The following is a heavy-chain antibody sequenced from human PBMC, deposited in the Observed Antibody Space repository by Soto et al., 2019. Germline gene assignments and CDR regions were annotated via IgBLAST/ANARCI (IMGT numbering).Heavy chain of an antibody. J-gene: IGHJ4*02. CDR1: GASISVYY. Sequence: KPSETLSLTCTISGASISVYYWSWIRQPPGQALEWIGYIHDSGSPYYNPPLRSRVIISADPSNNQISLNLTSATDADKAVYYCARGVGSSPPRYWGRGTLVTVSS. D-gene: IGHD1-26*01. CDR2: IHDSGSP. V-gene: IGHV4-59*01. CDR3: ARGVGSSPPRY.